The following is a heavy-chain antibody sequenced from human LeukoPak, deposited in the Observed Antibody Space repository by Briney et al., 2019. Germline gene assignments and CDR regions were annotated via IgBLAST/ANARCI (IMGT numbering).Heavy chain of an antibody. J-gene: IGHJ4*02. CDR2: IYYSGST. CDR3: ARDHYGDYV. D-gene: IGHD4-17*01. Sequence: SETLSLTCTVSGGSISSYYWSWIRQPPGKGLEWIGYIYYSGSTNYNPSLKSRVTISVDTSKNQFSLKLSSATAADTAVYYCARDHYGDYVWGQGTLVTVSS. V-gene: IGHV4-59*01. CDR1: GGSISSYY.